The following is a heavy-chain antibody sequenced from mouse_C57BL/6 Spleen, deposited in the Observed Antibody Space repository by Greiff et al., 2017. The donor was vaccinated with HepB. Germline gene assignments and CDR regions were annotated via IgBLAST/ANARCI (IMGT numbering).Heavy chain of an antibody. J-gene: IGHJ2*01. Sequence: EVKLMESGGDLVKPGGSLKLSCAASGFTFSSYGMSWVRQTPGKRLEWVATISSGGSYTYYPDSVKGRFTISRDNAKNTLYLQMSSLKSEDTAMYYCARHEGRDYFDYWGQGTTLTVSS. CDR1: GFTFSSYG. CDR2: ISSGGSYT. CDR3: ARHEGRDYFDY. D-gene: IGHD3-3*01. V-gene: IGHV5-6*01.